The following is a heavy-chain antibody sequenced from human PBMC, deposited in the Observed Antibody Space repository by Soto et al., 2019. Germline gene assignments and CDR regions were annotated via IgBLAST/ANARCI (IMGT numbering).Heavy chain of an antibody. CDR1: GFTFTNYW. J-gene: IGHJ4*02. Sequence: EVQLVQSGGGSVQPGGSLRLSCAASGFTFTNYWMHWVRQVPGKGLVWDSRIDGVGTGTSYSDSVRGRFTISRDNAENTLYLQMNSLRAEDTAVYYCTTVFENWGQGTLVTVSS. V-gene: IGHV3-74*01. CDR3: TTVFEN. CDR2: IDGVGTGT.